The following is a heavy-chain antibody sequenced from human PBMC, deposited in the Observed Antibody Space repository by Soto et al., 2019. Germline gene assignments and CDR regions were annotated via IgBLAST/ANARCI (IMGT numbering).Heavy chain of an antibody. CDR3: ARKKVGAPFDY. V-gene: IGHV4-31*03. Sequence: SETLSLTCTVSGGSISSGGYYWSWIRQHPGKGLEWIGYIYYSGSTYYNPSLKSRVTISVDTSKNQFSLKLSSVTAADTAVYYCARKKVGAPFDYWRQRTLVTVSS. CDR1: GGSISSGGYY. D-gene: IGHD1-26*01. CDR2: IYYSGST. J-gene: IGHJ4*02.